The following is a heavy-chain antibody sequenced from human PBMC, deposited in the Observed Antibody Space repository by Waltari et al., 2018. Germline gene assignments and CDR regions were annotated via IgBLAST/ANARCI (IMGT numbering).Heavy chain of an antibody. J-gene: IGHJ4*02. Sequence: QVNLVESGGGVVQPGGSLRLSCATSGFTFSNFGMHWVRQAPGKGLEWVAIIWVDGSDKFYADSVRGRFTISRDNSARTLDLDMDSLRLDDTAMYYCAKDAFGNTYLDFWGQGTLVTVSS. CDR1: GFTFSNFG. V-gene: IGHV3-30*02. CDR3: AKDAFGNTYLDF. CDR2: IWVDGSDK. D-gene: IGHD2-2*02.